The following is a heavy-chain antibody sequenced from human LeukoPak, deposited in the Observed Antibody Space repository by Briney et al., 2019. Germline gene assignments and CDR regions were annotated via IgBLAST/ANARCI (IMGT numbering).Heavy chain of an antibody. CDR1: GFTFSSYA. V-gene: IGHV3-23*01. J-gene: IGHJ4*02. CDR3: ARGGAAAGLRGIGRFFDY. Sequence: GGSLRLSCVASGFTFSSYAMSWVRQAPGKGLEWISGVSINGATTNHADSVKGRFTISRDNSKNTLYLQMNSLRAEDTAVYYCARGGAAAGLRGIGRFFDYWGQGTLVTVSS. CDR2: VSINGATT. D-gene: IGHD6-13*01.